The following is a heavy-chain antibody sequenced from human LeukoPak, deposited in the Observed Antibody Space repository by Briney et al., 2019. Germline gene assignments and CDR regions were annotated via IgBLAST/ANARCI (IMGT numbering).Heavy chain of an antibody. J-gene: IGHJ2*01. V-gene: IGHV3-13*01. CDR3: ARAAYSSTWYSRYFDL. D-gene: IGHD6-13*01. CDR2: IGTAGEI. Sequence: GGPLRLSCAASGFTFSSYDIHWVRQATGKGLEWVSGIGTAGEIYYPGSVKGRFTISRENAKNSLYLQMNSLRAGDTAVYYCARAAYSSTWYSRYFDLWGXGTLVTVSS. CDR1: GFTFSSYD.